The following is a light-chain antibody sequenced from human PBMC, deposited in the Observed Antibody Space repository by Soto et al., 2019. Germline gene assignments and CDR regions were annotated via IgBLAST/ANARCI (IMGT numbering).Light chain of an antibody. CDR2: LAS. Sequence: DIVMTQSPDSLAVSLGERATFNCKSSQSVLYSSNNKNYLAWYQQRVGQPPNLLTYLASTRESGVPDRFSGSGSGTAFTPTISSLQTEDVVVYYSHQHYHSPDTFAQGTKLEIK. CDR3: HQHYHSPDT. J-gene: IGKJ2*01. CDR1: QSVLYSSNNKNY. V-gene: IGKV4-1*01.